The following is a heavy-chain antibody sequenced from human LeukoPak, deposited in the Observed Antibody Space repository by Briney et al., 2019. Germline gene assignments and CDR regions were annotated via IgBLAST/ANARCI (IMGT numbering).Heavy chain of an antibody. D-gene: IGHD3-10*01. CDR3: AKGQFHHGSGSYSDY. CDR2: TSSSGGAT. J-gene: IGHJ4*02. V-gene: IGHV3-23*01. Sequence: PGGSLRLSCAASGFTFSTYVMNWVRQAPGKGLEWVSTTSSSGGATLYADSVKGRFTVSRDNSKNTVYVQMNSLRTEDTGIYYCAKGQFHHGSGSYSDYWGQGTLVTVSS. CDR1: GFTFSTYV.